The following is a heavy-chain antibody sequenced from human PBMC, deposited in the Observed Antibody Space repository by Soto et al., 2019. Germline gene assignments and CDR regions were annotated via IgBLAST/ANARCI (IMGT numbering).Heavy chain of an antibody. CDR3: AKALDTAMDPLDY. CDR1: GFNFRSNA. D-gene: IGHD5-18*01. V-gene: IGHV3-30-3*01. Sequence: GGSLRLSCAASGFNFRSNAMHWVRQAPGKGLEWVAIISDDGSIKYYADSVKGRFSISRDNSKNTVYLQMNSLSVQDTAVYYCAKALDTAMDPLDYWGQGTLVTVSS. J-gene: IGHJ4*02. CDR2: ISDDGSIK.